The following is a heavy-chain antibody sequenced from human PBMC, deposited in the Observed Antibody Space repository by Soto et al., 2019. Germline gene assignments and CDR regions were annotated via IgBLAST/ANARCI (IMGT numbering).Heavy chain of an antibody. CDR3: ARGRITIVRGVHLRCGMDV. V-gene: IGHV4-34*01. Sequence: QVQLQQWGAGLLKPSETLSLTCAVYGGSFSGYYWSWIRQPPGKGLEWIGEINHSGSTNYNPSLKSRVTITVDPSKNQLYLKLSSVAGADTAVYCCARGRITIVRGVHLRCGMDVWGQGTTVTVSS. D-gene: IGHD3-10*01. CDR1: GGSFSGYY. CDR2: INHSGST. J-gene: IGHJ6*02.